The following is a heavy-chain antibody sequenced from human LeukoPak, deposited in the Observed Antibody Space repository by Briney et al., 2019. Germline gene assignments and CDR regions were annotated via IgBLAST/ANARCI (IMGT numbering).Heavy chain of an antibody. CDR2: IYYSGST. CDR3: ARVSSSWYQDWYFDL. V-gene: IGHV4-39*07. D-gene: IGHD6-13*01. Sequence: KASETLSLTCTVSGGSISSSSYYWGWIRQPPGKELESIGSIYYSGSTYYNPSLRSRVTISVDTSKNQFSLKLSSVTAADTAVYYCARVSSSWYQDWYFDLWGRGTLVTVSS. CDR1: GGSISSSSYY. J-gene: IGHJ2*01.